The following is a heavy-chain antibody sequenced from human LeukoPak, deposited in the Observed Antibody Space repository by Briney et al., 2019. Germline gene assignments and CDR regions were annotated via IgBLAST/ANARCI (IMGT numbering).Heavy chain of an antibody. CDR2: ISGSGGST. Sequence: SGGSLRLSCAASGFTFSGYAMSWVRQAPGKGLEWVSAISGSGGSTYYADSVKGRFTISRDNSKNTLYLQMNSLRAEDTAVYYCAREGSTWGLPLDYWGQGTLVTVSS. V-gene: IGHV3-23*01. J-gene: IGHJ4*02. D-gene: IGHD3-16*01. CDR3: AREGSTWGLPLDY. CDR1: GFTFSGYA.